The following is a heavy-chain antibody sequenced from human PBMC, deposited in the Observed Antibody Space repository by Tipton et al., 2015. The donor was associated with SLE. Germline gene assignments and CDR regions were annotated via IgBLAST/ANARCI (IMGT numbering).Heavy chain of an antibody. CDR2: IYHDGRT. D-gene: IGHD4-17*01. Sequence: TLSLTCTASGGSISSYYWSWIRQSPGKGLEWIGSIYHDGRTYYNPSLKSRVTISIDTSKNQFSLKLSSVTAADTAVYYCARRYGDYDGFDYWGQGTLVTVSS. CDR1: GGSISSYY. V-gene: IGHV4-59*08. J-gene: IGHJ4*02. CDR3: ARRYGDYDGFDY.